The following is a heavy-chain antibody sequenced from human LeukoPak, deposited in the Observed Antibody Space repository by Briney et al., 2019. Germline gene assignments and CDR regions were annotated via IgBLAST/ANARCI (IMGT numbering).Heavy chain of an antibody. V-gene: IGHV4-34*01. D-gene: IGHD5-24*01. CDR2: INHSGST. Sequence: SETLSLTCAVYGGSFSGYYWSWIRQPPGKGPEWIGEINHSGSTNYNPSLKSRVTISVDTSKNQFSLKLSSVTAADTAVYYCVSGGRWLRLDAFDIWGQGTMVTVSS. J-gene: IGHJ3*02. CDR3: VSGGRWLRLDAFDI. CDR1: GGSFSGYY.